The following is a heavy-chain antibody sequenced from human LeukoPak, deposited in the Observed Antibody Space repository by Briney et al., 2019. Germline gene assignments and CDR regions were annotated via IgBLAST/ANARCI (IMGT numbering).Heavy chain of an antibody. CDR2: IYSSGTT. D-gene: IGHD6-19*01. J-gene: IGHJ4*02. CDR3: ARGTLYSGWSYYFDY. V-gene: IGHV4-59*12. Sequence: SETLSLTCTVSGGSISSYYWSWIRQPPGKGLEWIGYIYSSGTTNSNPSLRSRITMSVDTSKNQFSLRLSSVTAADTAMYYCARGTLYSGWSYYFDYWGQGSQVTASS. CDR1: GGSISSYY.